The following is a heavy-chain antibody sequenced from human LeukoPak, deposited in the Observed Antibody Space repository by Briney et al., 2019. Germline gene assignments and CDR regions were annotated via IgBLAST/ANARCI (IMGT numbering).Heavy chain of an antibody. J-gene: IGHJ4*02. CDR3: TTAPPSRGWTYYDILTGYPYFDY. D-gene: IGHD3-9*01. CDR2: IKSKTDGGTT. Sequence: GGSLRLSCAASGFTFSNAWMSWVRQAPGKGLEWVGRIKSKTDGGTTDYAAPVKGRFTISSDDSKNTLYLQMNSLKTEDTAVYYCTTAPPSRGWTYYDILTGYPYFDYWGQGTLVTVSS. V-gene: IGHV3-15*01. CDR1: GFTFSNAW.